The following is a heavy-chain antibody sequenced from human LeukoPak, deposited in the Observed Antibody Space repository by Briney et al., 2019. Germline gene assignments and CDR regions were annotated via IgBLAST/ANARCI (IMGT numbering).Heavy chain of an antibody. V-gene: IGHV3-9*01. Sequence: QPGRSLRLSCAASGFTFDDYAMHWVRQAPGKGLEWASGISWNSGTIGYADSVKGRFTISRDNAKNSLYLQMNSLRAEDTALYYCAKDVFTMVRGVLEYWGQGTLVTVSS. J-gene: IGHJ4*02. CDR2: ISWNSGTI. CDR3: AKDVFTMVRGVLEY. D-gene: IGHD3-10*01. CDR1: GFTFDDYA.